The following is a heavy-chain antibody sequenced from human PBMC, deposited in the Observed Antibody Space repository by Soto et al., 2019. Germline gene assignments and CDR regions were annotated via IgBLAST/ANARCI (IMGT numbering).Heavy chain of an antibody. CDR3: ARDRDKGRAGDAFDI. CDR2: ISSSSSYI. CDR1: GFTFSSYS. V-gene: IGHV3-21*01. J-gene: IGHJ3*02. Sequence: GSLRLSCAASGFTFSSYSMNWVRQAPGKGLGWVSSISSSSSYIYYADSVKGRFTISRDNAKNSLYLQMNSLRAEDTAVYYCARDRDKGRAGDAFDIWGQGTMVTVSS.